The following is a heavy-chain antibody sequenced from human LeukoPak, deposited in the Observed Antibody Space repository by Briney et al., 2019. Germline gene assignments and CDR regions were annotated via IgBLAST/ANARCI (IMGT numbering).Heavy chain of an antibody. CDR3: ARVGGMTTINNAAFDI. V-gene: IGHV4-59*01. Sequence: SETLSLTCTVSGGSINSYYWNWIRQPLGKGLEWIGYIYHSGSTNYNPSLKSRVTISLDTSRNQFSLKLTSVTAADTAIYYCARVGGMTTINNAAFDIWGQGTMVTVS. D-gene: IGHD4-4*01. CDR1: GGSINSYY. CDR2: IYHSGST. J-gene: IGHJ3*02.